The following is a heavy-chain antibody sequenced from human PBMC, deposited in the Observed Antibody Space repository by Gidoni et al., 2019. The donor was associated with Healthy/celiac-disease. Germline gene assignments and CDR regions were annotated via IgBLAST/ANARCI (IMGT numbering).Heavy chain of an antibody. J-gene: IGHJ4*02. CDR2: ISGSGGST. CDR3: AKAYDFWSGYYLLVPNYFDY. CDR1: GLTFSSSA. V-gene: IGHV3-23*01. Sequence: EVQLLESGGGLVQPGGSLRLSCAASGLTFSSSAMSWVRQAPGEGLEWVSAISGSGGSTYYADSVKGRFTISRDNSKNTLYLQMNSLRAEDTAVYYCAKAYDFWSGYYLLVPNYFDYWGQGTLVTVSS. D-gene: IGHD3-3*01.